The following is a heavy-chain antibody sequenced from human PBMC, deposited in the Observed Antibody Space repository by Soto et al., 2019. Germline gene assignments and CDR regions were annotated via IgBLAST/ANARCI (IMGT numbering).Heavy chain of an antibody. CDR3: AKDVGEGDGY. J-gene: IGHJ4*02. Sequence: GGSLTLSCTASGFTVCDYAMHLFRQAPGKGLEWIALISWDGGSTFYADSVKGRFTISRDNSKNSLYLEMSSLRPDDTALYYCAKDVGEGDGYWGRGTLVTVSS. V-gene: IGHV3-43*01. CDR1: GFTVCDYA. CDR2: ISWDGGST.